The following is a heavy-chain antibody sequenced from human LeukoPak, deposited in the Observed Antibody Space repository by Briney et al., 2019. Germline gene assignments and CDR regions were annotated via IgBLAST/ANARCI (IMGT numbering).Heavy chain of an antibody. V-gene: IGHV1-69*04. J-gene: IGHJ3*02. CDR3: ARDGECSGYESPGAFDI. CDR1: GGTFSSYA. CDR2: IIPILGIA. Sequence: SVKVSCKASGGTFSSYAISWVRQAPGQGLEWMGRIIPILGIANYAQKFQGRVTITADKSTSTAYMELSSLRSEDTAVYYCARDGECSGYESPGAFDIWGQGTMVTVSS. D-gene: IGHD5-12*01.